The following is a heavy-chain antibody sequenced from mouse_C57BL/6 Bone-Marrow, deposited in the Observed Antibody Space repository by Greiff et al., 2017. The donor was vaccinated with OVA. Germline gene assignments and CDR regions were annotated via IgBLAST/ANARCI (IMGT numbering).Heavy chain of an antibody. V-gene: IGHV1-82*01. Sequence: PLQQSGPELVKPGASVKISCKASGYAFSSSWMNWVKQRPGKGLEWIGRIYPGDGDTNYNGKFKGKATLTADKSSSTAYMQLSSLTSEDSAVYFCAREAYYGSRDWYFDVWGTGTTVTVSS. CDR1: GYAFSSSW. J-gene: IGHJ1*03. CDR3: AREAYYGSRDWYFDV. CDR2: IYPGDGDT. D-gene: IGHD1-1*01.